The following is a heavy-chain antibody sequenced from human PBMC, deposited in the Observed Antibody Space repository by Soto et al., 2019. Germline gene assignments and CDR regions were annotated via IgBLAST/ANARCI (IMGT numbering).Heavy chain of an antibody. D-gene: IGHD3-22*01. CDR1: GGSIISYY. V-gene: IGHV4-59*01. Sequence: SETLSLTCAVSGGSIISYYWSWIRQPPGKGLEWIGYIYYSGSTNYNPSLKSRVTISVDTSKNQFSLKLSSVTAADTAVYYCARAGVEGYYYDSSGIRAFDIWGQGTMVT. J-gene: IGHJ3*02. CDR2: IYYSGST. CDR3: ARAGVEGYYYDSSGIRAFDI.